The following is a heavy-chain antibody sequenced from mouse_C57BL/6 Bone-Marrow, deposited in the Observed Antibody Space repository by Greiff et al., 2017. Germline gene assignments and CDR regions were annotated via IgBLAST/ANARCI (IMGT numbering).Heavy chain of an antibody. Sequence: EVKLMESGPGLAKPSQTLSLTCSVTGYSITSDYWNWIRKFPGNKLEYMGYISYSGSTYYNPSLKSRISITRDTSKNQYYLQLNSVTTEDTATYYCARSYYGYIWYFDVWGTGTTVTVSS. CDR1: GYSITSDY. CDR3: ARSYYGYIWYFDV. J-gene: IGHJ1*03. CDR2: ISYSGST. D-gene: IGHD2-9*01. V-gene: IGHV3-8*01.